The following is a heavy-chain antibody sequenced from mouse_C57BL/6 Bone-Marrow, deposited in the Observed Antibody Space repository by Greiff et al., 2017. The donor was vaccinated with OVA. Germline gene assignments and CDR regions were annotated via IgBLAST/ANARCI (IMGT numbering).Heavy chain of an antibody. D-gene: IGHD2-5*01. CDR1: GYTFTDYE. J-gene: IGHJ4*01. V-gene: IGHV1-15*01. CDR2: IDPETGGT. CDR3: TRGYSNYYAMDY. Sequence: QVQLQQSGAELVRPGASVTLSCKASGYTFTDYEMHWVKQTPVHGLEWIGAIDPETGGTAYNQKFKGKAILTADKSSSTAYMELRRLTSEDSAVYCCTRGYSNYYAMDYWGQGTSVTVSS.